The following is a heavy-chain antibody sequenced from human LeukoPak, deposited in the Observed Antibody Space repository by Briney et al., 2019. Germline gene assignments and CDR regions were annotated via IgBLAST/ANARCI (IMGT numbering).Heavy chain of an antibody. CDR2: TYYSGST. CDR1: GGSISSSSYY. Sequence: SETLSLTCTVSGGSISSSSYYWGWIRQPPGKGLEWIGSTYYSGSTYYNPSLKSRVTISVDTSKNQFSLKLSSVTAADTAVYYCARRAGFLALDYWGQGTLVTVSS. V-gene: IGHV4-39*07. D-gene: IGHD6-19*01. J-gene: IGHJ4*02. CDR3: ARRAGFLALDY.